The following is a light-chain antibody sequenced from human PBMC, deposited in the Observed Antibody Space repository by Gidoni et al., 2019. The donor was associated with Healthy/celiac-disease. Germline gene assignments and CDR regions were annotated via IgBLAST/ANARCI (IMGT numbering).Light chain of an antibody. CDR2: QDS. CDR1: KFGDKY. V-gene: IGLV3-1*01. Sequence: SCELTQPPSVAVSPGQTASLTCSGDKFGDKYACWYQQKPGQSPVLVIYQDSKLPSGIPERFSGSNSGNTATLTISGTQAMDEADYYCQAWDSSTAVVFGGGTKLTVL. J-gene: IGLJ2*01. CDR3: QAWDSSTAVV.